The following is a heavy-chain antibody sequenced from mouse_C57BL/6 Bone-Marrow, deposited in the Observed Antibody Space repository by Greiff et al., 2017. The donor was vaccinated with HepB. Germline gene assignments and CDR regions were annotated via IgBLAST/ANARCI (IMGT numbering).Heavy chain of an antibody. V-gene: IGHV5-12*01. CDR1: GFTFSDYY. D-gene: IGHD2-3*01. J-gene: IGHJ3*01. Sequence: EVHLVESGGGLVQPGGSLKLSCAASGFTFSDYYMYWVRQTPEKRLEWVAYISNGGGSTYYPDTVKGRFTISRDNAKNTLYLQMSRLKSEDTAMYYCARHADGYPWFAYWGQGTLVTVSA. CDR2: ISNGGGST. CDR3: ARHADGYPWFAY.